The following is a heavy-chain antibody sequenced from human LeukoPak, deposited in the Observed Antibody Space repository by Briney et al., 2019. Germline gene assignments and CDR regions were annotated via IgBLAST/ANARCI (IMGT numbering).Heavy chain of an antibody. CDR1: GGSFSGYY. CDR2: INHSGST. V-gene: IGHV4-34*01. CDR3: AREGPMVRGSGVGY. J-gene: IGHJ4*02. D-gene: IGHD3-10*01. Sequence: SETLSLTCAVYGGSFSGYYWSWIRQPPGKGLEWIGEINHSGSTNYNPSLKSRVTISVDTSKNQFSLKLSSVTAADTAVYYCAREGPMVRGSGVGYWGQGTLVTVSS.